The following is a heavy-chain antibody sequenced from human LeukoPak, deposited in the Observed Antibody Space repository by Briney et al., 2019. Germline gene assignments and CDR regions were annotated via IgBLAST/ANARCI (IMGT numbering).Heavy chain of an antibody. CDR3: AKDIESSSWNWFDP. V-gene: IGHV3-72*01. J-gene: IGHJ5*02. Sequence: GGSLRLSCAASGFSFSDYYMDWVRQVPGKGLEWIGRSRSKGHRYSTEYAASVRGRFTVSRDNAKNSLYLQMNSLRAEDTALYYCAKDIESSSWNWFDPWGQGTLVTVSS. D-gene: IGHD6-13*01. CDR2: SRSKGHRYST. CDR1: GFSFSDYY.